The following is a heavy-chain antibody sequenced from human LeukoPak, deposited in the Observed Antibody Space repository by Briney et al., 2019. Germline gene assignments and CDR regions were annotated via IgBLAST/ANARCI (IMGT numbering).Heavy chain of an antibody. CDR3: ARGRVSSSTWYSTHYYYFYMDV. Sequence: SETLSLTCSVSDDSITMYYWTWIRQPPGKGLEWIGYVDHTGSTNFNPSLNGRVSISSDTTRSLFSLRLRSVTAADTAVYFCARGRVSSSTWYSTHYYYFYMDVWGKGTTVTVSS. D-gene: IGHD1-1*01. V-gene: IGHV4-59*01. J-gene: IGHJ6*03. CDR1: DDSITMYY. CDR2: VDHTGST.